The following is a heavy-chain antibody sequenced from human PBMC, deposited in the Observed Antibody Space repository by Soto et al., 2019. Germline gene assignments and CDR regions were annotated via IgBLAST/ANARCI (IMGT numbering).Heavy chain of an antibody. CDR3: ARGYYDSRGQSNTFDI. V-gene: IGHV4-59*01. D-gene: IGHD3-22*01. Sequence: PSETLSLTCTVSGASISSSYWSWIRQSPGKGLEWIGYVHYSGSTKYNPSLKSRVTISVDTSKNQFSLKLSSVTAADTAVYYCARGYYDSRGQSNTFDIWGQGTMVTVS. J-gene: IGHJ3*02. CDR2: VHYSGST. CDR1: GASISSSY.